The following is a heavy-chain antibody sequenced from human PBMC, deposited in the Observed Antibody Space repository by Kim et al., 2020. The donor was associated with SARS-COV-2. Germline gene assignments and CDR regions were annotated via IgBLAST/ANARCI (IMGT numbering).Heavy chain of an antibody. CDR3: ARDSYYYDSSGGPDY. D-gene: IGHD3-22*01. J-gene: IGHJ4*02. V-gene: IGHV3-11*04. Sequence: DSVKGRFTIARDNAKNSLYLQMNSLRAEDTAVYYCARDSYYYDSSGGPDYWGQGTLVTVSS.